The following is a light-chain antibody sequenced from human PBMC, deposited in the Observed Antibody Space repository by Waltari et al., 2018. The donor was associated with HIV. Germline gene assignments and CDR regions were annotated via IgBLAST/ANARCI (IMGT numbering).Light chain of an antibody. Sequence: QSALTQPASVSGSFGQSITISCTGSSSDVGSYNLVSWYQHHPGKTPQLILYAVFSRPSVVCNPLSGRQFGNTASRTVAGRRAEDEGHYYYGSYAGSRIPFGGGTKLTVL. V-gene: IGLV2-23*02. CDR3: GSYAGSRIP. CDR2: AVF. CDR1: SSDVGSYNL. J-gene: IGLJ3*02.